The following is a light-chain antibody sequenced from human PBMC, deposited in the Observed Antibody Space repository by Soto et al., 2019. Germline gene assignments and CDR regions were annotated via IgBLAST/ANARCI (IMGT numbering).Light chain of an antibody. CDR2: GAS. CDR1: QGFGGN. CDR3: QQYNNWPPWT. Sequence: TQFPPPLPFPPGGGVTLSSRASQGFGGNLAGYQQRPGQPPRLLIYGASTRDTGVPTRFSGSGSGTEFTLTITNLQSEDFAVYYCQQYNNWPPWTFGQGTKVEIK. J-gene: IGKJ1*01. V-gene: IGKV3D-15*01.